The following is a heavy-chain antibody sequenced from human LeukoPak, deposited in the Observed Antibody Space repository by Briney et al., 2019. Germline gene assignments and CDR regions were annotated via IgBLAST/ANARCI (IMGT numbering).Heavy chain of an antibody. CDR3: ATVARITIFGVVIINYFDY. D-gene: IGHD3-3*01. CDR1: GYTLTELS. V-gene: IGHV1-24*01. J-gene: IGHJ4*02. CDR2: FDPEDGET. Sequence: GASVKVSCKVSGYTLTELSMHWVRQAPGKGLEWMGGFDPEDGETIHAQKSQGRVTMTEDTSTDTAYMELSSLRSEDTAVYYCATVARITIFGVVIINYFDYWGQGTLVTVSS.